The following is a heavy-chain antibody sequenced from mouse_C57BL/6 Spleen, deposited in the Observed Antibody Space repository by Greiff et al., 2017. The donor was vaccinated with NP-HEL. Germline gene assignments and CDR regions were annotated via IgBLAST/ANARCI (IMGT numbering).Heavy chain of an antibody. J-gene: IGHJ1*03. CDR2: ILPGSGST. CDR1: GYTFTGYW. CDR3: ARSHYGSSYAWYFDV. V-gene: IGHV1-9*01. Sequence: QVQLQQSGAELMKPGASVKLSCKATGYTFTGYWIEWVKQRPGHGLEWIGEILPGSGSTNYNEKFKGKATFTADTSSNTAYMQLSSLTTEDSAIYSWARSHYGSSYAWYFDVWAQGPRSPSPQ. D-gene: IGHD1-1*01.